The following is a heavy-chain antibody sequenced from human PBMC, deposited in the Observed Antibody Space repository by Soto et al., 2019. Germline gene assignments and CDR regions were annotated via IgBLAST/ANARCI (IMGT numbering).Heavy chain of an antibody. Sequence: QVQLVESGGALVRPGESLTLSCVASGFTFSEVYMSWIRQAPGKGPEYISYISGTSTDTNYADSVRGRFTVSRDKDRNSLYLHMSSLRAEDTAIYYCSQYARGGPSWGQGTLVTVSS. CDR3: SQYARGGPS. CDR2: ISGTSTDT. CDR1: GFTFSEVY. V-gene: IGHV3-11*06. D-gene: IGHD3-10*01. J-gene: IGHJ1*01.